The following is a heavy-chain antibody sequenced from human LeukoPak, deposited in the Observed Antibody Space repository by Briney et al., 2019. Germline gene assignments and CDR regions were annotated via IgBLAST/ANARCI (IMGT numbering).Heavy chain of an antibody. V-gene: IGHV1-18*01. D-gene: IGHD1-26*01. CDR3: ARARVGATGPLGYYYYGMDV. CDR2: IIPMLGNT. Sequence: ASVKVSCKASGGTFTTHAISWVRQAPGQGFEWMGRIIPMLGNTNYAQKLQDRVTMTTDTSTSTAYMELRSLRSDDTAVYYCARARVGATGPLGYYYYGMDVWGQGTTVTVSS. CDR1: GGTFTTHA. J-gene: IGHJ6*02.